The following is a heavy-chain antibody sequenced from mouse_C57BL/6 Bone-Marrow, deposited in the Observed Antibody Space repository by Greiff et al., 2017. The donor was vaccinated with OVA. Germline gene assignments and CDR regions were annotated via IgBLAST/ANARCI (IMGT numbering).Heavy chain of an antibody. CDR3: AMADGYYVPFAY. D-gene: IGHD2-3*01. V-gene: IGHV1-74*01. CDR2: IHPSDSDT. J-gene: IGHJ3*01. CDR1: GYTFTSYW. Sequence: VQLVEPGAELVKPGASVKVSCKASGYTFTSYWMHWVKQRPGQGLEWIGRIHPSDSDTNYNQKFKGKATLTVDKSSSTAYMQLSSLTSEDSAVYYCAMADGYYVPFAYWGQGTLVTVSA.